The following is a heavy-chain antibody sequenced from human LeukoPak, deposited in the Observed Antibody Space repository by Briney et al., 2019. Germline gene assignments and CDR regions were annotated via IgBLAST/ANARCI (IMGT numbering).Heavy chain of an antibody. CDR1: AYTFTDYY. Sequence: ASVTVSSMASAYTFTDYYVHWVRQAPGQGLEWMGRINPSRGDTNYAQNFQGRVTMTRDTSISTAYMELSRLRSDDTAVYYCATTSGYFYYWGQGTLVTVSS. J-gene: IGHJ4*02. CDR2: INPSRGDT. D-gene: IGHD1-26*01. CDR3: ATTSGYFYY. V-gene: IGHV1-2*06.